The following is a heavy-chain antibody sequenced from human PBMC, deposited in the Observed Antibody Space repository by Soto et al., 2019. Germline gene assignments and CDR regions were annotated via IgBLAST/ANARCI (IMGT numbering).Heavy chain of an antibody. CDR3: ARILAVAAHRRFYYYYYGMDV. V-gene: IGHV4-34*01. J-gene: IGHJ6*02. CDR2: INHSGST. D-gene: IGHD6-19*01. Sequence: SETLSLTCAVYGGSFSGYYWSWIRQPPGKGLECIGEINHSGSTNYNPSLKSRVTISVDTSKNQFSLKLSSVTAADTAVYYCARILAVAAHRRFYYYYYGMDVWGQGTTVTVSS. CDR1: GGSFSGYY.